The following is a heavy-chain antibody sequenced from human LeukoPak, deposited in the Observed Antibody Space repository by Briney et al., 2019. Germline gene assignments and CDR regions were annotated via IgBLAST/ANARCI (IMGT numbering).Heavy chain of an antibody. V-gene: IGHV1-2*02. Sequence: GASVKVSCKASGYTFTGYYMHWVRQAPGQGLKWMGWINPNSGGTNYAQKFQGRVTMTRDTSISTAYMELSRLRSDDTAVYYCARVRGVYCSSTSCYFDYWGQGTLVTVSS. D-gene: IGHD2-2*01. CDR3: ARVRGVYCSSTSCYFDY. J-gene: IGHJ4*02. CDR2: INPNSGGT. CDR1: GYTFTGYY.